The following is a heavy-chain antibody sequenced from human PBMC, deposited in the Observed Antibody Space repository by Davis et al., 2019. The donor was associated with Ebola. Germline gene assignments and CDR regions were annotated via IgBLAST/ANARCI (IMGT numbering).Heavy chain of an antibody. J-gene: IGHJ4*02. CDR2: ISYTESNK. V-gene: IGHV3-30*01. D-gene: IGHD6-19*01. Sequence: GESLKISCAASGFTVSSNYMIWVRQAPGKGLNWVAVISYTESNKYYAESVRGRFTISRDNSKNTLYLQMNSLRPEDTAVYYCARVAYSSGWYADYWGQGTLVTVSS. CDR1: GFTVSSNY. CDR3: ARVAYSSGWYADY.